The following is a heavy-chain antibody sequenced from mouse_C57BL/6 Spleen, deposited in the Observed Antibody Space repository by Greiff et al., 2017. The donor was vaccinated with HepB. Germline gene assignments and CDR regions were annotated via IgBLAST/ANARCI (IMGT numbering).Heavy chain of an antibody. D-gene: IGHD1-1*01. Sequence: VQLVESGAELVRPGPSVKMSCKASGYTFTNYWIGWAKQRPGHGLEWIGDIYPGGGYTNYNEKFKGKATLTADKSSSTAYMQFSSRTSEDSAIYYCARGVVATGYFDVWGTGTTVTVSS. CDR1: GYTFTNYW. CDR3: ARGVVATGYFDV. J-gene: IGHJ1*03. CDR2: IYPGGGYT. V-gene: IGHV1-63*01.